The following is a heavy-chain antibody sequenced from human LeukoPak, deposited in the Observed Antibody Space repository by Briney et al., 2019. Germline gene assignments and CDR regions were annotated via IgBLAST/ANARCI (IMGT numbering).Heavy chain of an antibody. V-gene: IGHV1-2*02. J-gene: IGHJ4*02. CDR2: SNPNSGGT. Sequence: ASLKVSCKASGYTFTGYYMHSVRQAPGQGLEWMGWSNPNSGGTNYAQKFQGRVTMTRDTSISTAYMELSRLRAHDTAAYYCARGGHYDFSSGYYTPYYFDYWGQGTLVTVSS. CDR3: ARGGHYDFSSGYYTPYYFDY. CDR1: GYTFTGYY. D-gene: IGHD3-3*01.